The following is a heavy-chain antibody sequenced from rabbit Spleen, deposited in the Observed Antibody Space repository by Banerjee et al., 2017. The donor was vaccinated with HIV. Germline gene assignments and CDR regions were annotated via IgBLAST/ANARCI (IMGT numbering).Heavy chain of an antibody. Sequence: QEQVVESGGGLVQPGGSLKLSCKASGFDFSDYGVSWVRQAPGKGLEWIGYIEPIFGTTYYANWVNGRFTISSHNAQNTLYLQVKSLTAADTATYFCARVGGVGVYGYATLWGPGTLVTVS. J-gene: IGHJ4*01. D-gene: IGHD6-1*01. CDR3: ARVGGVGVYGYATL. CDR2: IEPIFGTT. CDR1: GFDFSDYG. V-gene: IGHV1S47*01.